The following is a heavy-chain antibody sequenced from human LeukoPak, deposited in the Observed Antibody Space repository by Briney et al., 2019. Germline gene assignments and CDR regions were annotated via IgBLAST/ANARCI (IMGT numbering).Heavy chain of an antibody. V-gene: IGHV5-51*04. CDR2: IYPGDSDT. CDR1: GYSFTSYW. J-gene: IGHJ4*02. Sequence: GESLKISCKGSGYSFTSYWIGWVRQMPGKGLEWMGIIYPGDSDTTYSPSFQDQVIISADKPITTAYLQWSSLKASDTAMYYCARGVGYSSGWKPFDYWGQGTLVTVSS. CDR3: ARGVGYSSGWKPFDY. D-gene: IGHD6-19*01.